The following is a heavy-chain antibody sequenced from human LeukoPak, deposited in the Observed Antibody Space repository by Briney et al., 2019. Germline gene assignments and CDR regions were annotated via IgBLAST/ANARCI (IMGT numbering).Heavy chain of an antibody. Sequence: GGSLKVSCAASGFTVTSYYMSWVRQAPGKGLEWVAVVYAGGSTYHSELVNGRFTISRDTSNNTVYLQMKSLTAADTAADYCAREPGRPTTRGNSGYAPRHYFDYWGQGTLVTVSS. CDR3: AREPGRPTTRGNSGYAPRHYFDY. CDR2: VYAGGST. D-gene: IGHD5-12*01. V-gene: IGHV3-66*01. CDR1: GFTVTSYY. J-gene: IGHJ4*02.